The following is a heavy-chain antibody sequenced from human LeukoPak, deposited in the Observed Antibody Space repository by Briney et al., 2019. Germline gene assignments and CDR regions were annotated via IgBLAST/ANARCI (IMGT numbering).Heavy chain of an antibody. V-gene: IGHV5-51*01. CDR1: GYSFTDYW. J-gene: IGHJ4*02. Sequence: GESLKISCKASGYSFTDYWIVWVRQMPGKGLEWMGAIYPGDSDTRYSPSLDGQVTISADKSVSTAYLQWSSLKASDTAIYYCARYCSTTSCYLYYFDYWGQGTLVTVSS. CDR2: IYPGDSDT. CDR3: ARYCSTTSCYLYYFDY. D-gene: IGHD2-2*01.